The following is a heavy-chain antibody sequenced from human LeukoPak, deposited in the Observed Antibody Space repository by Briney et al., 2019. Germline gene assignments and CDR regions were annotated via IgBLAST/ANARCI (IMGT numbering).Heavy chain of an antibody. CDR3: ARDLAVAGYYYYYYMDV. D-gene: IGHD6-19*01. V-gene: IGHV3-7*01. CDR2: IKQDGSEK. Sequence: GGSLRLSCAASGFTFSRYWMSWVRQAPGKGLEWVANIKQDGSEKYYVDSVKGRLTISRDNAKNSLYLQMNSLRAEDTAVYYCARDLAVAGYYYYYYMDVWGKGTTVTVSS. J-gene: IGHJ6*03. CDR1: GFTFSRYW.